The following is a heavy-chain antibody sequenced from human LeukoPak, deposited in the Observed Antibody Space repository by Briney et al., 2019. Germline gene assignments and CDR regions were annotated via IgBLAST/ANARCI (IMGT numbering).Heavy chain of an antibody. CDR3: ARYSGSYPGSFDY. CDR2: INPNSGGT. J-gene: IGHJ4*02. CDR1: GYTFTGYY. V-gene: IGHV1-2*02. Sequence: ASVKVSCKASGYTFTGYYMHWVRQAPGQGLEWMGWINPNSGGTNYAQKFQGRVTMTRDTSISTAYMELSRLRSDDTAVYYCARYSGSYPGSFDYWGQGTLVTVSS. D-gene: IGHD1-26*01.